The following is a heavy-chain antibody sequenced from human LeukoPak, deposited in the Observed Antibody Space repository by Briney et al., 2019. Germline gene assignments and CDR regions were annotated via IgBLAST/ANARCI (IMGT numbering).Heavy chain of an antibody. Sequence: SETLSLTCTVSGYSISSYYWSWIRQPPGKGLEWIGYIYYSGSTNYNPSLKSRVTISVDTSKNQFSLKLSSVTAADTAVYYCAREIAVGATPLSAFDIWGQGTMVTVSS. V-gene: IGHV4-59*01. CDR2: IYYSGST. J-gene: IGHJ3*02. CDR1: GYSISSYY. D-gene: IGHD1-26*01. CDR3: AREIAVGATPLSAFDI.